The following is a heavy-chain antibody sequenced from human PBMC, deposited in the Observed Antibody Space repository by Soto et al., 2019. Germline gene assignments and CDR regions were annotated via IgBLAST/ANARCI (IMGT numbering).Heavy chain of an antibody. J-gene: IGHJ4*02. CDR1: GGTFSSYA. Sequence: GASVKVSCKASGGTFSSYAISWVRQAPGQGFEWMGGIIPIFGTANYAQKFQGRVTITADESTSTAYMELSSLRSEDTAVYYCARVRYYDILTGPMPFDYCGQGTLVTVSS. V-gene: IGHV1-69*13. D-gene: IGHD3-9*01. CDR2: IIPIFGTA. CDR3: ARVRYYDILTGPMPFDY.